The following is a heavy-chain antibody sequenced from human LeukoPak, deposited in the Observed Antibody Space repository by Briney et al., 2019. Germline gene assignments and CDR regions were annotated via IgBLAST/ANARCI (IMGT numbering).Heavy chain of an antibody. J-gene: IGHJ4*02. Sequence: PSQTLSLTCTVSGASFNSDDQYWHWIRQSPGKGLEWIGSIHPSGMLYNNPSLESRVTMSRDTSKNQFSLNLNSVTAADTAVYFCSRGLDSRKLGYWGRGILVTVSS. CDR2: IHPSGML. D-gene: IGHD3-22*01. CDR1: GASFNSDDQY. CDR3: SRGLDSRKLGY. V-gene: IGHV4-31*03.